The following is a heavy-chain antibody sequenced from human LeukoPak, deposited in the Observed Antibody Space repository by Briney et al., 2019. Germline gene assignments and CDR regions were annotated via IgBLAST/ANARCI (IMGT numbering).Heavy chain of an antibody. D-gene: IGHD4-23*01. Sequence: SETLSLTCAVYGGSFSGYYRSWIRQPPGKGLEWIGEINHSGSTNYNPSLKSRVTISVDTSKNQFSLKLSSVTAADTAVYYCARGRSEIKRWSYGYYYYMDVWGKGTTVTVSS. CDR2: INHSGST. CDR3: ARGRSEIKRWSYGYYYYMDV. CDR1: GGSFSGYY. V-gene: IGHV4-34*01. J-gene: IGHJ6*03.